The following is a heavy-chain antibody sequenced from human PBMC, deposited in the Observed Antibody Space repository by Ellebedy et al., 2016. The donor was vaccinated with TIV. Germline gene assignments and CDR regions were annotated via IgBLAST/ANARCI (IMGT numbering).Heavy chain of an antibody. CDR1: GFTFSSYG. CDR3: AKPDSTVTTDPPMPDY. J-gene: IGHJ4*02. CDR2: ISYDGSNK. D-gene: IGHD4-17*01. Sequence: GGSLRLXXAASGFTFSSYGMHWVRQAPGKGLEWVAVISYDGSNKYYADSVKGRFTISRDNSKNTLYLQMNSLRAEDTAVYYCAKPDSTVTTDPPMPDYWGQGTLVTVSS. V-gene: IGHV3-30*18.